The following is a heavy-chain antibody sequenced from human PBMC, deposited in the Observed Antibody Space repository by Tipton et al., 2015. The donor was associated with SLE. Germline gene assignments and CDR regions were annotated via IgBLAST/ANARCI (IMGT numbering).Heavy chain of an antibody. CDR2: IRYDGSNK. D-gene: IGHD1-26*01. J-gene: IGHJ4*02. V-gene: IGHV3-30*02. CDR1: GFTFSSYG. CDR3: AKDITSGSYYGHDYFDY. Sequence: SLRLSCAASGFTFSSYGLHWVRQAPGKGLGWVAFIRYDGSNKYYADSVKGRFTISRDNSKNTLYLRMNSLRAEDTAVYYCAKDITSGSYYGHDYFDYWGQGTLVTVSS.